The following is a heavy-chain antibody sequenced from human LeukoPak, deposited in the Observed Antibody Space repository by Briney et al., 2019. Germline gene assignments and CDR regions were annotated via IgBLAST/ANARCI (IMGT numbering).Heavy chain of an antibody. CDR1: GFTFSSYW. D-gene: IGHD6-19*01. V-gene: IGHV3-7*04. CDR2: IEPDGSEK. CDR3: ARAAVAAPGDV. J-gene: IGHJ6*02. Sequence: GGSLRLSCAASGFTFSSYWMAWVRQAPGKGLEWVANIEPDGSEKYYVDSLKGRFTISRDNAENSLYLQMKSLRDEDTAVYYCARAAVAAPGDVWGQGTTVTVSS.